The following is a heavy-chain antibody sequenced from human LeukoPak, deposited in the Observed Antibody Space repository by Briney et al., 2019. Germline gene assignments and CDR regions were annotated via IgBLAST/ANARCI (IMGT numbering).Heavy chain of an antibody. D-gene: IGHD2-2*01. CDR3: ARGRNGYCSSTSCYRFDY. CDR2: INHSGST. Sequence: SETLSLTCAVYGGSFSGYYWSWIRQPPGKGLEWIGEINHSGSTNYNPSLKSQVTISVDTSKNQFSLKLSSVTAADTAVYYCARGRNGYCSSTSCYRFDYWGQGTLVTVFS. J-gene: IGHJ4*02. CDR1: GGSFSGYY. V-gene: IGHV4-34*01.